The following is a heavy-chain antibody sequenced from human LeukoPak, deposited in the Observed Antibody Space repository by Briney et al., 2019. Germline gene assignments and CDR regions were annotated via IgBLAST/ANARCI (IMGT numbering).Heavy chain of an antibody. J-gene: IGHJ4*02. CDR2: TRFDGSIK. CDR3: ASWGGTRQYYFDY. D-gene: IGHD1-1*01. Sequence: PGGPLRLSCAVSGFFFSDYDFHWVRQAPGKGLEWVAVTRFDGSIKQYADSVKGRFTISRDDSKNTLYLQMNFLKSEDTAVYYWASWGGTRQYYFDYWGQGTLVTVSS. CDR1: GFFFSDYD. V-gene: IGHV3-33*03.